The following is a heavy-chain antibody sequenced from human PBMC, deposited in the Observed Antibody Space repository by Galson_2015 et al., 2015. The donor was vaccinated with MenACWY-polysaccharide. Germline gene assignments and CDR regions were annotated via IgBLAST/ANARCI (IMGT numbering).Heavy chain of an antibody. D-gene: IGHD5-18*01. J-gene: IGHJ4*02. CDR2: INLDGRDK. V-gene: IGHV3-7*01. CDR1: ALTFSSYW. Sequence: SLRLSCAASALTFSSYWMSWVRQAPGKGLEWVANINLDGRDKYYVDSVRGRFTISRDNARNSLYLQMNSLRVEDTAVYCCARQRGYSYGYNDYWGQGTLVTVSS. CDR3: ARQRGYSYGYNDY.